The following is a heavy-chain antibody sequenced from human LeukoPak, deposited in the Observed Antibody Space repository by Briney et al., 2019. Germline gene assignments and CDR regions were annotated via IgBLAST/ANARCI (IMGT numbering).Heavy chain of an antibody. J-gene: IGHJ4*02. CDR2: ISYGGSNK. D-gene: IGHD3-22*01. Sequence: GGSLRLSCAASGFTFSSYGMHWVRQAPGKGLEWVAVISYGGSNKYYADSVKGRFTISRDNSKNTLYLQMNSLRADDTAVYYCARLFTTTGWGDMGYWGQGTPITVSS. V-gene: IGHV3-30*03. CDR1: GFTFSSYG. CDR3: ARLFTTTGWGDMGY.